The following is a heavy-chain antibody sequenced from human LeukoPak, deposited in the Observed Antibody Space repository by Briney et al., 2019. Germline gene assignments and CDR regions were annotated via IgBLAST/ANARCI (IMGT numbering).Heavy chain of an antibody. Sequence: ASVKVSCKASGYTFTGYYMHWVRQAPGQGLEWMGWINPNSGGTNYAQKFQGRVTMTRDTSISTAYMELSRLRSDDTAVYYCARDGSGYDFYYYFDYWGQGTLVTVSS. CDR1: GYTFTGYY. CDR3: ARDGSGYDFYYYFDY. D-gene: IGHD5-12*01. CDR2: INPNSGGT. V-gene: IGHV1-2*02. J-gene: IGHJ4*02.